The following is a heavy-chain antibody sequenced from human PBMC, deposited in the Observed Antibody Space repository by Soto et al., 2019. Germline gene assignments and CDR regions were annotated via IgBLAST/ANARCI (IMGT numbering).Heavy chain of an antibody. D-gene: IGHD5-18*01. V-gene: IGHV4-59*01. Sequence: PSETLSLTCTVSGGSIRSYYWSWIRQPPGKGLEWIGCIYHSGSTNYNSSLKSRVTISVDTSKNQFFLNLNSVTAADTAVYYCATSGYSYGQFDYWGQGTQVTV. CDR3: ATSGYSYGQFDY. CDR2: IYHSGST. CDR1: GGSIRSYY. J-gene: IGHJ4*02.